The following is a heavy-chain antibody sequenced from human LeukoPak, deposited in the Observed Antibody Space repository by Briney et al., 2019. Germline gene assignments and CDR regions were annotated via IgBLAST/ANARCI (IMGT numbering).Heavy chain of an antibody. D-gene: IGHD3-9*01. V-gene: IGHV4-30-4*08. J-gene: IGHJ4*02. Sequence: SETLSLTCTVSGGSISSGDYYWSWVRQPPGKGLEWIGYIYYSGSTYYNPSLKSRVTISVDTSKNQFSLKLSSVTAADTAVYYCASGTQAQTYYDILTGPWFDYWGQGTLVTVSS. CDR3: ASGTQAQTYYDILTGPWFDY. CDR2: IYYSGST. CDR1: GGSISSGDYY.